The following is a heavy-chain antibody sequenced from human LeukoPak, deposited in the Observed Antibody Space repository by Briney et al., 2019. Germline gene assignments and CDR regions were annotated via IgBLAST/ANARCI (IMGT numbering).Heavy chain of an antibody. V-gene: IGHV4-39*07. CDR1: GGSISSSSYY. CDR3: ARLDPGRWFDP. CDR2: IYYSGST. J-gene: IGHJ5*02. Sequence: PSETLSLTCTVSGGSISSSSYYWGWIRQPPGKGLGWIGGIYYSGSTYYNPSLKSRVTISVDTSKNQFSLKLSSVTAADTAVYYCARLDPGRWFDPWGQGTLVTVSS. D-gene: IGHD1-14*01.